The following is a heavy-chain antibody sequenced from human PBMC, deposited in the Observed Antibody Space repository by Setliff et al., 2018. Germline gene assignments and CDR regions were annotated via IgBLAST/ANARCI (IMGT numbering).Heavy chain of an antibody. CDR1: GGSISSSSYY. V-gene: IGHV4-39*01. CDR3: ASWGTVTLFDY. D-gene: IGHD4-4*01. J-gene: IGHJ4*02. Sequence: SETLSLTCAVSGGSISSSSYYWGWIRQPPGKGLEWIGSIYYSGSTYYNPSLKSRVTISVDTSKNQFSLKLSSVTAADTAVYYCASWGTVTLFDYWGQGTLVTVSS. CDR2: IYYSGST.